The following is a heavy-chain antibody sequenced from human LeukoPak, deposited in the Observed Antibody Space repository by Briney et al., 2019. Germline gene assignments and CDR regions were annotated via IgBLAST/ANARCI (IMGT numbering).Heavy chain of an antibody. CDR1: GYTFTSYG. Sequence: SVKVSCKASGYTFTSYGISWVRQAPGQGLEWMGGIIPIFGTANYAQKFQGRVTITADKSTSTAYMELSSLRSEDTAVYYCARVATSYYYYYYMDVWGKGTTVTVSS. V-gene: IGHV1-69*06. J-gene: IGHJ6*03. CDR3: ARVATSYYYYYYMDV. CDR2: IIPIFGTA.